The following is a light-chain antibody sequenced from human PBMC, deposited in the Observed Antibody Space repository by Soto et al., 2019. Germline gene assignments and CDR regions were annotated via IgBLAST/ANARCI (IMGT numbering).Light chain of an antibody. CDR2: GAS. V-gene: IGKV3-20*01. CDR1: QTIRSNY. Sequence: ETVLTQSPGTLSLSPGERATLSCRASQTIRSNYLAWYRQTPGQAPRLLIYGASNRATGIADRFSGSVSGTDFTLIISRLEPEDFALYYCQQYGSSPWTFDQGTKVEIK. CDR3: QQYGSSPWT. J-gene: IGKJ1*01.